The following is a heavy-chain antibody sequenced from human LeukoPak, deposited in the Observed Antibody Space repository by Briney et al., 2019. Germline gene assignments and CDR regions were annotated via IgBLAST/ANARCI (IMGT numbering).Heavy chain of an antibody. CDR2: INPSGGST. Sequence: ASVKVSCKASGYTFTSYYMHWVRQAPGQGLEWMGIINPSGGSTSYAQKFQGRVTMTRDTSTSTVYMELSSLRSEDTAVYYCARGSGITIFGVVKNWFDPWGQGTLSPSPQ. CDR1: GYTFTSYY. J-gene: IGHJ5*02. D-gene: IGHD3-3*01. CDR3: ARGSGITIFGVVKNWFDP. V-gene: IGHV1-46*01.